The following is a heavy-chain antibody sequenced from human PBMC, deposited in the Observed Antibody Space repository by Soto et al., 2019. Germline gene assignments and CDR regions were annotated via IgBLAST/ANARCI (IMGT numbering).Heavy chain of an antibody. D-gene: IGHD2-2*01. CDR2: IIPIFGTA. J-gene: IGHJ5*02. Sequence: QVQLVQSGAEVKKPGSSVKVSRKASGGTFSSYAISWVRQAPGQGLEWMGGIIPIFGTANYAQKFQGRVTITADKSTSTAYMELSSLRSEDTAVYYCARVQVVPAAIRLNWFDPWGQGTLVTVSS. CDR3: ARVQVVPAAIRLNWFDP. V-gene: IGHV1-69*06. CDR1: GGTFSSYA.